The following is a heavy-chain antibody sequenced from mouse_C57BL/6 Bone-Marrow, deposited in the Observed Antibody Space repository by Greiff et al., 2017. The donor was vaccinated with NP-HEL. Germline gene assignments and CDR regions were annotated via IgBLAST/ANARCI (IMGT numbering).Heavy chain of an antibody. V-gene: IGHV14-1*01. CDR3: TTWGYYYGSSYWYFDV. CDR2: IDPEDGDN. Sequence: EVQLQQSGAELVRPGASVKLSCTASGFNIKDYYMHWVKQRPEQGLAWIGRIDPEDGDNESAPKFPGKATMTAATSSHTASLQLSSLTSEDTAVYYCTTWGYYYGSSYWYFDVWGTGTTVTVSS. D-gene: IGHD1-1*01. CDR1: GFNIKDYY. J-gene: IGHJ1*03.